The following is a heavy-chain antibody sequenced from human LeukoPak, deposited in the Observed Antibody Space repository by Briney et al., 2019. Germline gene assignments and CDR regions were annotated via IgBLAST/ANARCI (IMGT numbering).Heavy chain of an antibody. V-gene: IGHV4-30-2*01. CDR1: GGSISSGGYS. D-gene: IGHD4-17*01. CDR3: AREATVTSRGSDY. Sequence: SQTLSLTCAVSGGSISSGGYSWSWIRQPPGKGLEWIGYIYHSGSTYYNPSLKSRVTISVDRSKNQFSLKLSSVTAADTAVYYCAREATVTSRGSDYWGQGTLVTVSS. J-gene: IGHJ4*02. CDR2: IYHSGST.